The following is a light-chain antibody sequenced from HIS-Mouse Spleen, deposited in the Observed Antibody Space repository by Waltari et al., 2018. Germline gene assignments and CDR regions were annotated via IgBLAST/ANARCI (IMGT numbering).Light chain of an antibody. CDR2: DVS. CDR3: SSYTSSSFNVV. CDR1: SSDDGGYHY. V-gene: IGLV2-14*03. Sequence: QSALTQPASVSGSPGQSITISCTGTSSDDGGYHYVSWYQQHPGKAPKPMIYDVSNRPSGVSNRFSGSKSGNTASLTISGLQAEDEADYYCSSYTSSSFNVVFGGGTKLTVL. J-gene: IGLJ2*01.